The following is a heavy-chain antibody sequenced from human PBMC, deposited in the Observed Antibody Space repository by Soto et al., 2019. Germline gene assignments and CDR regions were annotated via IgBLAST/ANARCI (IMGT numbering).Heavy chain of an antibody. D-gene: IGHD3-10*01. J-gene: IGHJ4*02. CDR1: GDTFSFYT. Sequence: QVQLVQSGTEVKKPGSSVKVSCKASGDTFSFYTLNWVRQAPGLGLEWVGRINPIVSMSNYAQKFQGRVSMTAYKSTSKADMELRSLRSDDTAMYFCAASYGSGYRAFDYWGQGSLVIVSS. CDR2: INPIVSMS. CDR3: AASYGSGYRAFDY. V-gene: IGHV1-69*02.